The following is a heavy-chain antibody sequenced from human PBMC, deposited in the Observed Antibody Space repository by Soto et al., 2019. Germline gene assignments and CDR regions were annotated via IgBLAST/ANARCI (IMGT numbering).Heavy chain of an antibody. Sequence: QVQLQESGPGLVKPSQTLSLTCTVSGGSISSGGYYWSWIRQHPGKGLEWIGYIDYRGSTYYNPSLTSRVTISVDTSKIQFSLKLSSVTAADTAVYYCARGPDSSHWYFDLWGRGTLVTVSS. J-gene: IGHJ2*01. D-gene: IGHD3-3*01. CDR1: GGSISSGGYY. V-gene: IGHV4-31*03. CDR2: IDYRGST. CDR3: ARGPDSSHWYFDL.